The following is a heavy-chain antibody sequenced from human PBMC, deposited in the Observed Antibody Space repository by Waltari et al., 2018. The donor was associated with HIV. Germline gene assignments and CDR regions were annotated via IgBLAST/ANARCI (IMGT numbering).Heavy chain of an antibody. CDR1: GGSISSGSYF. CDR3: ARERVTTFGVVIVYEGFDI. V-gene: IGHV4-61*02. J-gene: IGHJ3*02. CDR2: MYTSGST. Sequence: QVQLQESGPGLVKPSQTLSLTCSVSGGSISSGSYFWSWFRQPAGQGLACLGRMYTSGSTNYNPSLKMRVTISGDTSKIQLSLKLRSVTAADTAVYYCARERVTTFGVVIVYEGFDIWGQGTKVIVSS. D-gene: IGHD3-3*01.